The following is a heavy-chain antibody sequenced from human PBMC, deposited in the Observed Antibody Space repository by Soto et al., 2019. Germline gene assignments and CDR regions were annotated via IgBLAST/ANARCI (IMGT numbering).Heavy chain of an antibody. D-gene: IGHD3-16*01. CDR1: GVSSTSFY. CDR2: IFDNGDV. Sequence: SETLSLTCTVSGVSSTSFYWSWLRQSPGKGLEWIGYIFDNGDVKYNPSLMSRLTMSIDMSKNEFSLRLKSVTAADTAMYYCARGWGSKWYYFDSWGEGTLVTVSS. CDR3: ARGWGSKWYYFDS. J-gene: IGHJ4*02. V-gene: IGHV4-59*13.